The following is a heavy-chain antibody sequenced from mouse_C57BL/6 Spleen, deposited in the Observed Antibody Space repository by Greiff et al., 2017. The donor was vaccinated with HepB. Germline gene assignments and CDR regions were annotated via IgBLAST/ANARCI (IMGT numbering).Heavy chain of an antibody. CDR2: ISSGSSTI. CDR3: ARQLGRGGFAY. CDR1: GFTFSDYG. J-gene: IGHJ3*01. Sequence: VQLKESGGGLVKPGGSLKLSCAASGFTFSDYGMHWVRQAPEKGLEWVAYISSGSSTIYYADTVKGRFTISRDNAKNTLFLQMTSLRSEDTAIYYCARQLGRGGFAYWGQGTLVTVSA. D-gene: IGHD4-1*02. V-gene: IGHV5-17*01.